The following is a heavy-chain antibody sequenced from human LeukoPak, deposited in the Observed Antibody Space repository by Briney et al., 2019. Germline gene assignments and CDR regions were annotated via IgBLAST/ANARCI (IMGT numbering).Heavy chain of an antibody. J-gene: IGHJ4*02. CDR2: ISSSVSTI. V-gene: IGHV3-11*01. Sequence: GSLRLSCAASGFSISDYYMSWIRQAPGMGLEWIAYISSSVSTIYYTDSVKGRFTISRDNANNSLYLQMDSLRAEDTAVYYCTRRRDYGDSWGQGTLVTVSS. CDR3: TRRRDYGDS. CDR1: GFSISDYY.